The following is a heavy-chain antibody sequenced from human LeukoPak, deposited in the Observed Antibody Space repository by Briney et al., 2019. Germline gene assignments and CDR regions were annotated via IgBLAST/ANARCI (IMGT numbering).Heavy chain of an antibody. CDR1: GGSISSSNW. CDR3: ARLVVTGTEDYFDY. V-gene: IGHV4-4*02. Sequence: SGTLSLTCAVSGGSISSSNWWSWVRQPPGKGLEWIGEIYHSGSTNYNPSLKSRVTISVDTSKNQLSLKLSSVTAADTAVYYCARLVVTGTEDYFDYWGQGTLVTVSS. CDR2: IYHSGST. D-gene: IGHD2-21*02. J-gene: IGHJ4*02.